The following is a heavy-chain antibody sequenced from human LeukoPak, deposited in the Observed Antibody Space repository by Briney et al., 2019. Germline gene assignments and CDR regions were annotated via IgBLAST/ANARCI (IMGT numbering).Heavy chain of an antibody. Sequence: GGSLRLSCAASGFTFSSYGMNWVRQAPGKGLEWVSYVSSSGSTIYYADSVKGRFTISRDNAKNSLYLQMNSLRAEDTAVYYCAELGITMIGGVWGKGTTVTISS. CDR2: VSSSGSTI. V-gene: IGHV3-48*04. CDR1: GFTFSSYG. D-gene: IGHD3-10*02. J-gene: IGHJ6*04. CDR3: AELGITMIGGV.